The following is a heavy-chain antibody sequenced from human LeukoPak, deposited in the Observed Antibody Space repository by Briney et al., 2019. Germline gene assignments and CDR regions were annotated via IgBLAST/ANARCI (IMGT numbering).Heavy chain of an antibody. CDR3: ARHSSGWYSLNYYYYYYMDV. Sequence: PSETLSLTCAVSGGSISSRNWWSRVRQPPGKGLEWIGEIYHSGSTNYNPSLKTRVTISVDTSKNQFSLKLSSVTAADTAVYYCARHSSGWYSLNYYYYYYMDVWGKGTTVTISS. CDR1: GGSISSRNW. D-gene: IGHD6-19*01. V-gene: IGHV4-4*02. J-gene: IGHJ6*03. CDR2: IYHSGST.